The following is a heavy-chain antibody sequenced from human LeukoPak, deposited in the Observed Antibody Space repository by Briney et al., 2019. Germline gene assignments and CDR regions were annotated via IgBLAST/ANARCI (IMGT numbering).Heavy chain of an antibody. CDR2: IHYRGST. Sequence: PSETLSLTCTVSGGSIGSYYWGWGRQPPGKGLEYIADIHYRGSTNYNPSLSSRVTISVDTSKNQFSLKLNYVTAADTAIYYCARERPASNYFDYWGQGILVTVSS. D-gene: IGHD1-1*01. CDR3: ARERPASNYFDY. J-gene: IGHJ4*02. V-gene: IGHV4-59*01. CDR1: GGSIGSYY.